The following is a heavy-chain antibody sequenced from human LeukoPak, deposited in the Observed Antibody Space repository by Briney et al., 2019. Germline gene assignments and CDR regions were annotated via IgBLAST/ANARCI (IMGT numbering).Heavy chain of an antibody. J-gene: IGHJ4*02. V-gene: IGHV3-23*01. CDR1: GFTFSTYA. CDR3: AKDPLNYYDSSGYPY. D-gene: IGHD3-22*01. Sequence: GGSLRLSCAASGFTFSTYAMSWVRQAPGKGLEWVSAISGSGGSTYYADSVKGRFTISRDNSKNTLYLQMNSLRAEDTAVYYCAKDPLNYYDSSGYPYWGQGTLVTVSS. CDR2: ISGSGGST.